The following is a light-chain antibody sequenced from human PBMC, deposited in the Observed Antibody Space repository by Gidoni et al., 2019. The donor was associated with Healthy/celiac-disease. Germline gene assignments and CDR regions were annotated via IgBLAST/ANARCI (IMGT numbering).Light chain of an antibody. Sequence: IVLTQSPATRSLSPGERAPLSCRASQSVSSYLAWYQQNTGQAPRRLIYDASHRATGIPARFSGSGSGTDFTLTISSLEPEDFAVYYGQQRSNWPPMYTFGQGTKLEIK. CDR3: QQRSNWPPMYT. V-gene: IGKV3-11*01. CDR1: QSVSSY. J-gene: IGKJ2*01. CDR2: DAS.